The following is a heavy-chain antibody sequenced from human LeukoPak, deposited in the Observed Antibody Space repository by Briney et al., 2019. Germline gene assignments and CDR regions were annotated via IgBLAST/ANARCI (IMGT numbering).Heavy chain of an antibody. CDR2: IYYSGST. J-gene: IGHJ4*02. V-gene: IGHV4-59*01. CDR1: GGSISSYY. D-gene: IGHD6-19*01. Sequence: PSETLSLTCTVFGGSISSYYWSWIRQPPGKGLEWIGYIYYSGSTNYNPSLKSRVTISVDTSKNQFSLKLSSVTAADTAVYYCARGGRIAVAGTFDYWGQGTLVTVSS. CDR3: ARGGRIAVAGTFDY.